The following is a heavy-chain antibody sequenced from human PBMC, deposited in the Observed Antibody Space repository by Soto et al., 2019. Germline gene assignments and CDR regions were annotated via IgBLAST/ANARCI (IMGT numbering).Heavy chain of an antibody. CDR2: IKQDGSGR. J-gene: IGHJ4*02. CDR3: ARGTTTHDY. D-gene: IGHD1-26*01. CDR1: GFTFSNYW. V-gene: IGHV3-7*04. Sequence: GGSLRLSCAASGFTFSNYWMTWVRQAPGTGLECVAAIKQDGSGRYYVDSVKGRFTISRDNAENSLSLQMDSLRAEDTAVYYCARGTTTHDYWGRGTLVTVSS.